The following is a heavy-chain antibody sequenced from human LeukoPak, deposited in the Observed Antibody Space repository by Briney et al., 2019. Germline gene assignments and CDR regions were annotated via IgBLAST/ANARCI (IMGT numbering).Heavy chain of an antibody. CDR2: IYHSGST. D-gene: IGHD3-10*01. V-gene: IGHV4-38-2*02. CDR1: GYSISSGYY. Sequence: PSETLSLTCTVSGYSISSGYYWGWIRQPPGKGLEWIGSIYHSGSTYYNPSLKSRVTISVDTSKNQFSLKLSSVTAADTAVYYCARVEPGSYYNPFDYWGQGTLVTVSS. J-gene: IGHJ4*02. CDR3: ARVEPGSYYNPFDY.